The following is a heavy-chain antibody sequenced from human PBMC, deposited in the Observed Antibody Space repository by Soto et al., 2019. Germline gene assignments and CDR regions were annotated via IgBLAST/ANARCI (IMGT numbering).Heavy chain of an antibody. Sequence: QVQLQESGPGLVKPSETLSLTCTVSGGSVSSGSYYWSWIRQPPGKGLEWIGYIYYSGSTNYNPSPKSRVTISVDTSKNQFSLKLSSVTAADTAVYYCARYSSGYSYYFDYWGQGTLVTVSS. D-gene: IGHD3-22*01. J-gene: IGHJ4*02. CDR1: GGSVSSGSYY. CDR2: IYYSGST. V-gene: IGHV4-61*01. CDR3: ARYSSGYSYYFDY.